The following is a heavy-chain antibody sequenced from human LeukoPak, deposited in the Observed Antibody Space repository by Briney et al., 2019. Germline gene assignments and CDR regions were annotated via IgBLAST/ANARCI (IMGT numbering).Heavy chain of an antibody. CDR3: ARDGSSSSRGPYYYYYYMDV. J-gene: IGHJ6*03. V-gene: IGHV3-48*03. D-gene: IGHD6-13*01. CDR2: ISSSGTTI. CDR1: GFTFSSYE. Sequence: PGGSLRLSCAASGFTFSSYEMNWVRQAPGKGLEWVSYISSSGTTIYYADSVKGRFTISRDNAKNSLYLQMNSLRAEDTAVYYCARDGSSSSRGPYYYYYYMDVWGKGTTVTISS.